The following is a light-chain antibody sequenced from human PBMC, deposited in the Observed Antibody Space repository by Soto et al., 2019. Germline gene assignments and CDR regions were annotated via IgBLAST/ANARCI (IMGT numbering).Light chain of an antibody. CDR2: WAS. CDR3: QQYYTAFYT. J-gene: IGKJ2*01. V-gene: IGKV4-1*01. CDR1: QSVLYSSNNKNY. Sequence: DIVMTQSPDSLAVSLGERDTINCKSSQSVLYSSNNKNYLAWYQQKPGQPPKLLIYWASSRESGVPDRFSGSGSGPDFTLTISSLQAEDVAVYYCQQYYTAFYTFGQGTKLEIK.